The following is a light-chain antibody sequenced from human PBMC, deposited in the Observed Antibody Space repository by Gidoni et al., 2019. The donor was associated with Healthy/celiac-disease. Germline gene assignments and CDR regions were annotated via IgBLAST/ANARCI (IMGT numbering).Light chain of an antibody. Sequence: QSALTQPASVSGSPGQSITISCTGTSSDVGGYNYVSWYQQHPGNAPILMIYDVSNRPSGVSTRFSVSKSVNTASLTISALHAEDEADYYCSSYTSSSTLVFGGGTKLTVL. CDR2: DVS. J-gene: IGLJ3*02. CDR1: SSDVGGYNY. V-gene: IGLV2-14*01. CDR3: SSYTSSSTLV.